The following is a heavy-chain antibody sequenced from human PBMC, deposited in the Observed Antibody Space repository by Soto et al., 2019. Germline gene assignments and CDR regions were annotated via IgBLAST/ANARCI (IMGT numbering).Heavy chain of an antibody. CDR2: ISSSSKYI. J-gene: IGHJ4*02. V-gene: IGHV3-21*01. CDR1: GFTFNNYN. D-gene: IGHD2-15*01. Sequence: EVQLVESGGGLVKPGGSLRLSCAASGFTFNNYNMNWVRQAPGKGLEWVSSISSSSKYIYYADSVKGRFTISRDNAKNSLYLQMNSLRAEDTAVFYCAGTVGHYSGGSCSGYWGQGTLVTVSS. CDR3: AGTVGHYSGGSCSGY.